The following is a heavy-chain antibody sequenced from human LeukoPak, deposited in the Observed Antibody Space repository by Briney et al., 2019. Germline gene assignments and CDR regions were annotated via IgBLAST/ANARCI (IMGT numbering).Heavy chain of an antibody. CDR3: TTDLPDYAPYDFDY. CDR1: GFTFSGYA. J-gene: IGHJ4*02. D-gene: IGHD4-17*01. CDR2: IKSKNDGGTT. V-gene: IGHV3-15*01. Sequence: GGSLRLSCAGSGFTFSGYAMSWVRQAPGKGLEWVGRIKSKNDGGTTDYAAPVKGRFTISRDDSQNTLSLQMNSLKTEDTAVYYCTTDLPDYAPYDFDYWGQGILVTVSS.